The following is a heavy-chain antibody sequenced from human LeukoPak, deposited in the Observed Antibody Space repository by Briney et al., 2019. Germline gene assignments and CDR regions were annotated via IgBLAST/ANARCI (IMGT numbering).Heavy chain of an antibody. D-gene: IGHD3-22*01. Sequence: ASVKVSCKASGGTFSSYGISWVRQAPGQGLEWMGWISAYNGNTNYAQKLQGRVTMTTDTSTSTAYMELRSLRSDDTAVYYCASSPLIYDSSGYYSHWGQGTLVTVSS. V-gene: IGHV1-18*01. J-gene: IGHJ4*02. CDR2: ISAYNGNT. CDR1: GGTFSSYG. CDR3: ASSPLIYDSSGYYSH.